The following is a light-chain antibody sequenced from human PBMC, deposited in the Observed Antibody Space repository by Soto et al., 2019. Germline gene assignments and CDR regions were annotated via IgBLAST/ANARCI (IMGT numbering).Light chain of an antibody. J-gene: IGKJ1*01. CDR2: DAS. CDR3: QQYNTYSPERT. V-gene: IGKV1-5*01. CDR1: QRITGW. Sequence: DIQMTQSPSTLSASVGDRVTITCRSSQRITGWLAWYQQKPGKAPQLLIYDASSLESGVPSRFSGSGSGTEFTLTISSLQPDDFATYYCQQYNTYSPERTFGQGTKVDIK.